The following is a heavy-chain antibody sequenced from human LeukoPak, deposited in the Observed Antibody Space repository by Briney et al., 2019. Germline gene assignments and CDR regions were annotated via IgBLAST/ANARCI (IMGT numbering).Heavy chain of an antibody. D-gene: IGHD7-27*01. V-gene: IGHV1-2*02. Sequence: ASVKVSCKVSGYTLTKLSMHWVRQAPGQGLEWMGWINPNSGGTNYAQKFQGRVTMTRDTSISTAYMELSRLRSDDTAVYYCARGPHWDPHFDYWGQGTLVTVSS. CDR1: GYTLTKLS. J-gene: IGHJ4*02. CDR2: INPNSGGT. CDR3: ARGPHWDPHFDY.